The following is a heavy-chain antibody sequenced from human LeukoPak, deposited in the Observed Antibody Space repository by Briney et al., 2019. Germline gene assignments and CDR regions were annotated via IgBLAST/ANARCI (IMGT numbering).Heavy chain of an antibody. Sequence: SETLSLTCTVSGYSISSGYYWGWIRQPPGKGLECIGSIYHSGSTYYNASLQSRVTISIETSKNQISLRLNSVTAADTAIYYCAKSGGYGLIDYWGQGTLVTVSS. CDR2: IYHSGST. CDR1: GYSISSGYY. V-gene: IGHV4-38-2*02. CDR3: AKSGGYGLIDY. D-gene: IGHD1-26*01. J-gene: IGHJ4*02.